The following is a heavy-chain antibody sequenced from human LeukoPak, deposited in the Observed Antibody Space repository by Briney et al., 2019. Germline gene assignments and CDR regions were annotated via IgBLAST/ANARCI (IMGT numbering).Heavy chain of an antibody. D-gene: IGHD1-1*01. CDR3: ARDATERPANDPIDY. Sequence: ASVKVSCKASGYTFTSYGISWVRQAPGQGLEWMGWISAYNGNTNYAQKLQGRVTMTTDTSTSTAYMELSSLRSEDTAVYYCARDATERPANDPIDYWGQGTLVTVSS. V-gene: IGHV1-18*01. CDR2: ISAYNGNT. CDR1: GYTFTSYG. J-gene: IGHJ4*02.